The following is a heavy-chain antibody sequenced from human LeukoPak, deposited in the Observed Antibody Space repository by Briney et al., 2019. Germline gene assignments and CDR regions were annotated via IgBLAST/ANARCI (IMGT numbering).Heavy chain of an antibody. J-gene: IGHJ4*02. CDR1: GGSISSYY. V-gene: IGHV4-4*07. CDR2: IYTSGST. D-gene: IGHD6-13*01. Sequence: PSETLSLTCTVSGGSISSYYWSWIRQPAGKGLEWIGRIYTSGSTNYNPSLKSRVTMSVDTSKNQFSLKLSSVTAADTAVYYCARERSSSYNRKHYFDYWGQGTLVTVSS. CDR3: ARERSSSYNRKHYFDY.